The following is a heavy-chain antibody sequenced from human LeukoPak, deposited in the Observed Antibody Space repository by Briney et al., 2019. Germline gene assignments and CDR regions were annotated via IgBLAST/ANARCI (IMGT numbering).Heavy chain of an antibody. V-gene: IGHV1-18*01. CDR1: GYTFTSYG. CDR2: ISAYNGNT. Sequence: ASVKVSCKASGYTFTSYGISWVRQAPGQGLEWTGWISAYNGNTNYAQKLQGRVTMTTDTSTSTAYMELRSLRSDDTAVYYCARGPYRIMITFGGVIAHGGFDYWGQGTLVTVSS. D-gene: IGHD3-16*02. CDR3: ARGPYRIMITFGGVIAHGGFDY. J-gene: IGHJ4*02.